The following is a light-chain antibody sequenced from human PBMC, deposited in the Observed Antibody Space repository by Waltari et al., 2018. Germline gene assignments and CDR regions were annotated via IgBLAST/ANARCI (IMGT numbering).Light chain of an antibody. CDR2: VKS. Sequence: QSVLTQPPSVSGAPGQRVTISCTGSSSNIGAGYDVHWYQQLPGTAPKLLIYVKSNRPSGVPDRFSGSKSGTSASLAITGLQAEYEADYYCQSYDSSLSVYVFGTGTKVTVL. J-gene: IGLJ1*01. V-gene: IGLV1-40*01. CDR3: QSYDSSLSVYV. CDR1: SSNIGAGYD.